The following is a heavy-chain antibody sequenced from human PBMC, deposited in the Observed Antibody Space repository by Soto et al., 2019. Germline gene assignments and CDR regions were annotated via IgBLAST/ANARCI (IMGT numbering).Heavy chain of an antibody. CDR1: GGTFSSYA. Sequence: QVQLVQSGAEVKKPGSSVKVSCKASGGTFSSYAISWVRQAPGQGLEWMGGIIPICGTADYAQKFQGRVTITADESTSTAYMELSSLRSEDTAVYYCASLIAAAGPPHSPRYYYGMDVWGQGTTVTVSS. V-gene: IGHV1-69*12. D-gene: IGHD6-13*01. CDR2: IIPICGTA. CDR3: ASLIAAAGPPHSPRYYYGMDV. J-gene: IGHJ6*02.